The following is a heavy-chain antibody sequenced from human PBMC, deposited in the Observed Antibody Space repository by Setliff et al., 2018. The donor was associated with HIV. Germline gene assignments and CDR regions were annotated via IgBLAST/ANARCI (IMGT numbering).Heavy chain of an antibody. Sequence: ASVKFSCKASGGIFSRFAFSWVRQAPGQGLEWMGGIIPIFGTPNYAQKFQGRVTITTDESTNTVYMELYSLTSEDTAIYYCASSAGAVPTTAPYGDYYYYFYMDVWGKGTTVTVSS. CDR2: IIPIFGTP. J-gene: IGHJ6*03. D-gene: IGHD1-1*01. CDR3: ASSAGAVPTTAPYGDYYYYFYMDV. V-gene: IGHV1-69*05. CDR1: GGIFSRFA.